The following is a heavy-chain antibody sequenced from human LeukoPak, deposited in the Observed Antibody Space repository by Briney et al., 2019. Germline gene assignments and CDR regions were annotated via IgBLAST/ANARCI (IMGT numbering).Heavy chain of an antibody. Sequence: GGSLRLSCAASGFTFSSYAMHWVRQAPGKGLEWVAVISYDGSNKYYADSVEGRFTISRDNSENTLYLQMNSLRAEDTAVYYCARSSTGMRYFDWFAADYWGQGTLVTVSS. CDR3: ARSSTGMRYFDWFAADY. V-gene: IGHV3-30-3*01. D-gene: IGHD3-9*01. CDR2: ISYDGSNK. J-gene: IGHJ4*02. CDR1: GFTFSSYA.